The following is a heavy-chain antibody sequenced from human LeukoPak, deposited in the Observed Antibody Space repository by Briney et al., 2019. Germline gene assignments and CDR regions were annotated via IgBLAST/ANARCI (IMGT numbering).Heavy chain of an antibody. D-gene: IGHD2-15*01. CDR1: GFTFSSYW. CDR3: ARDQLYCSGGIRYFDY. Sequence: GGSLRLSCAASGFTFSSYWMHWVRQAPGKGLVWVSRINSDGRSTSSADSVKGRFTISRDNAKNTLYLQMNSLRTEDTAVYYCARDQLYCSGGIRYFDYWGQGVLVTVSS. CDR2: INSDGRST. V-gene: IGHV3-74*01. J-gene: IGHJ4*02.